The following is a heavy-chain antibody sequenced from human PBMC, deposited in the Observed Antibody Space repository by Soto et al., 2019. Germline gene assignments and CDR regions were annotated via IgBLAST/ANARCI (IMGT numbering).Heavy chain of an antibody. Sequence: SEMLSLTCAVDGGSFSDYYWRWIRQPPGKGLEWIGEINHSGSTNYNPSLKSRVTISVDTSKNQFSLKLSSVTAADTAVYYCASKAAVTTPYRYWGQGTLVTVSS. CDR1: GGSFSDYY. CDR3: ASKAAVTTPYRY. CDR2: INHSGST. D-gene: IGHD4-4*01. V-gene: IGHV4-34*01. J-gene: IGHJ4*02.